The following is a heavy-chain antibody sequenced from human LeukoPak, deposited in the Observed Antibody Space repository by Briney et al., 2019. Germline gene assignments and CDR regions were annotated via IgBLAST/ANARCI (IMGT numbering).Heavy chain of an antibody. CDR2: ISSSSSYI. CDR3: ARDQPMYYYDSSGYYKNAFDI. CDR1: GFTFSSYS. V-gene: IGHV3-21*01. Sequence: PGGSLRLSCAASGFTFSSYSMNWVRQAPGKGLEWVSSISSSSSYIYYADSVKGRFTISRDNAKNSLYLQMNSLRAEDTAVYYCARDQPMYYYDSSGYYKNAFDIWGQGTMVTVSS. D-gene: IGHD3-22*01. J-gene: IGHJ3*02.